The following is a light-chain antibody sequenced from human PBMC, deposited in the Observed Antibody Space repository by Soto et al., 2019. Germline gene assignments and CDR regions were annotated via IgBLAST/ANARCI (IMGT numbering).Light chain of an antibody. V-gene: IGKV3-20*01. Sequence: EIMLTQCPGTLSLSPGERATLSCTASQSVISSCLAWYQRKPGQAPRLLIHTTSMRATDIPDRFSGSGSGTDFTLTISRLEPDDFAVYYCQQCGGSPLFSFGPGTRVDI. CDR3: QQCGGSPLFS. CDR2: TTS. CDR1: QSVISSC. J-gene: IGKJ3*01.